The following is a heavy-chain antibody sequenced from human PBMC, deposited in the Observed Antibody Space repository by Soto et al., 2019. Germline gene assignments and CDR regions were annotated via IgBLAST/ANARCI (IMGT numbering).Heavy chain of an antibody. J-gene: IGHJ4*02. V-gene: IGHV1-18*01. Sequence: ASVKVSCKASGYTFTSYGISWVRQAPGQGLEWMGWISAYNGNTNYAQKLQGRVTMTTDTSTSTAYMELRSLRSDDTAVYYCARGRYSGYDYWPIGGQRYFDYWGQGTLVTVSS. CDR3: ARGRYSGYDYWPIGGQRYFDY. D-gene: IGHD5-12*01. CDR1: GYTFTSYG. CDR2: ISAYNGNT.